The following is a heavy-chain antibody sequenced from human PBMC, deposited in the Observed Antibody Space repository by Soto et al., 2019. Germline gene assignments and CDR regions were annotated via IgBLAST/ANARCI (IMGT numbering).Heavy chain of an antibody. Sequence: PSETLSLTCTVSGGSINSGGYYWSWIRQHPGKGLEWIGYIYYSGSTYYNPSLKSRVTISVDTSKNQFSLKLSSVTAADTAVYYWARERGYSYGYIDYWGQGTLVTVSS. J-gene: IGHJ4*02. CDR3: ARERGYSYGYIDY. V-gene: IGHV4-31*03. CDR1: GGSINSGGYY. CDR2: IYYSGST. D-gene: IGHD5-18*01.